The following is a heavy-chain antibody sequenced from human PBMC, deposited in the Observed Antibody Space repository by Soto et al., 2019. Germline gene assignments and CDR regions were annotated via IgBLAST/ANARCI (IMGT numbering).Heavy chain of an antibody. CDR1: GFTFSSYG. CDR2: ISYDGSNK. V-gene: IGHV3-30*03. CDR3: GGLKGGT. Sequence: QVQLVESGGDVVQPGRSLRLSCAASGFTFSSYGMHWVRQAPGKGLEWVAVISYDGSNKYYADSVKGRFTISRDNSKNTLYLQMNSLRAEDTVVYYCGGLKGGTWGQGTLVTVSS. J-gene: IGHJ5*02.